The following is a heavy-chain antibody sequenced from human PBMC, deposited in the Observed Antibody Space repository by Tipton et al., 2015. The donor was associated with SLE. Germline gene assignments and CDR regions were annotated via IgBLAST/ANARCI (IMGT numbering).Heavy chain of an antibody. Sequence: QSGAEVKKPGASVKVSCKASGYTFTSYDINWVRQATGQGLEWMGWMNPNSGNTGYAQKFQGRVTMTRNTSISTAYMELSSLRSEDTAVYYCARGRRDCSGGSCYLDYWGQGTLVTVSS. D-gene: IGHD2-15*01. CDR3: ARGRRDCSGGSCYLDY. V-gene: IGHV1-8*01. CDR2: MNPNSGNT. J-gene: IGHJ4*02. CDR1: GYTFTSYD.